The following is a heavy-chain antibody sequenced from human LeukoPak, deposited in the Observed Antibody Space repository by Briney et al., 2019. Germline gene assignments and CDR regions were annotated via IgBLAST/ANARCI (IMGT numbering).Heavy chain of an antibody. Sequence: YIYYSGSTNYNPSLKSRVTISVDKSKNQFSLKLSSVTAADTAVYYCARGLGRYFDWLPFDYWGQGTLVTVSS. CDR2: IYYSGST. V-gene: IGHV4-61*05. D-gene: IGHD3-9*01. J-gene: IGHJ4*02. CDR3: ARGLGRYFDWLPFDY.